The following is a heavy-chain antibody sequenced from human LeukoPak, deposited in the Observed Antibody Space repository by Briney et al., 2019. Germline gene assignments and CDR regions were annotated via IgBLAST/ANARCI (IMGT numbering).Heavy chain of an antibody. V-gene: IGHV1-2*04. CDR3: ARGLTVGASDWFDP. D-gene: IGHD1-26*01. Sequence: ASVKVSCKASGYTFTGYYMHWVRQAPGQGLEWMGWINPDSGGTNYAQKFQGWATMTRDTSISTAYMELSRLRSDDTAVYYCARGLTVGASDWFDPWGQGTLVTVSS. CDR1: GYTFTGYY. J-gene: IGHJ5*02. CDR2: INPDSGGT.